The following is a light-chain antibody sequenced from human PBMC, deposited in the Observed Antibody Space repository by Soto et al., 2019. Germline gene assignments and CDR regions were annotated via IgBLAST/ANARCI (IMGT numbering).Light chain of an antibody. J-gene: IGLJ2*01. CDR3: KSYDISLSVSVV. V-gene: IGLV1-40*01. CDR2: GNT. CDR1: SSNIGAGYD. Sequence: QPVLTQPPSVSGAPGQRVTISCTGSSSNIGAGYDVQWYQQLPGAAPRLLIFGNTNRPSGVPDRFSGSRSGTSASLAISGLQAEDEADYYCKSYDISLSVSVVFGGGTKVTVL.